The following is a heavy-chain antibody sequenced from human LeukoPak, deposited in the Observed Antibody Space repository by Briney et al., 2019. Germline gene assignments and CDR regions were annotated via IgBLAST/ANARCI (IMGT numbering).Heavy chain of an antibody. CDR1: GFTFSSYN. CDR2: ISSSSSTI. D-gene: IGHD3-3*01. V-gene: IGHV3-48*01. J-gene: IGHJ5*02. Sequence: SGGSLRLSCAASGFTFSSYNMNWVRQAPGKGLEWVSYISSSSSTIYYADSVKGRFTISRDNAKNSLYLQMNSLRAEDTAVYYCARDRSGEDDFWSGYYTNYFDPWGQGTLVTVSS. CDR3: ARDRSGEDDFWSGYYTNYFDP.